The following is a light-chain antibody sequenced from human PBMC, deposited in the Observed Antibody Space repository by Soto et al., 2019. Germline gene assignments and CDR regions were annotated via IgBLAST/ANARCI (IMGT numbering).Light chain of an antibody. Sequence: QSVLTQPASVSGSPGQSITISCTGTSSDVGGYNYVSWYQQHPGKAPKLMIYEVSNRPSGVSNRFSGSKSGNTASLTISGLQAEDEADYYCSSYTSSSTLGVFGGGTKVTVL. V-gene: IGLV2-14*01. CDR2: EVS. CDR3: SSYTSSSTLGV. CDR1: SSDVGGYNY. J-gene: IGLJ3*02.